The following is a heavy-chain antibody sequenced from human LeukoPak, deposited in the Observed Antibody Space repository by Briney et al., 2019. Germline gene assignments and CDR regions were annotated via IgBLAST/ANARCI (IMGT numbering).Heavy chain of an antibody. Sequence: SETLSLTCAVSGAPVNTGTYFWTWVRQPAGKALEWIGRFHTSEGTHYNPSLESRVTISVDTSKNHFSLEMTSVTAADTAVYYCASTVFGVTYNWLDPWGQGTLVTVSS. D-gene: IGHD3-3*01. CDR2: FHTSEGT. CDR1: GAPVNTGTYF. V-gene: IGHV4-61*02. J-gene: IGHJ5*02. CDR3: ASTVFGVTYNWLDP.